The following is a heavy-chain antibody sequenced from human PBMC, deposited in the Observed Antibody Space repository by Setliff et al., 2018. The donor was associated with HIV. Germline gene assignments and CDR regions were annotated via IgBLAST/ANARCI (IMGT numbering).Heavy chain of an antibody. CDR2: VNAGGST. CDR1: GGSFSGYY. CDR3: ARIPPELDFDS. D-gene: IGHD1-26*01. V-gene: IGHV4-34*01. J-gene: IGHJ4*02. Sequence: SETLSLTCAVYGGSFSGYYWSWIRQSPGEGLEWIGEVNAGGSTYYTPSLKRRVTISVDTSKNPFSLRLSSVTAADTAVYYCARIPPELDFDSWGQGTLVTVSS.